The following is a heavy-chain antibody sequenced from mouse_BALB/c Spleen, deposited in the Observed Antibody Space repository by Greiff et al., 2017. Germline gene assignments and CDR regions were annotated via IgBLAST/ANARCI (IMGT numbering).Heavy chain of an antibody. CDR1: GYTFSSYW. CDR2: ILPGSGST. V-gene: IGHV1-9*01. D-gene: IGHD2-1*01. CDR3: ARSIYYGNYWFAY. J-gene: IGHJ3*01. Sequence: VQLQQSGAELMKPGASVKISCKATGYTFSSYWIEWVKQRPGHGLEWIGEILPGSGSTNYNEKFKGKATFTADTSSNTAYMQLSSLTSEDSAVYYCARSIYYGNYWFAYWGQGTLVTVSA.